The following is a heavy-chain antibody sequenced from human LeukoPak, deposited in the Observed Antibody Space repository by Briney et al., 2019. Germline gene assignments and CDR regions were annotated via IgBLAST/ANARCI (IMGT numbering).Heavy chain of an antibody. D-gene: IGHD5-24*01. CDR1: GYTFTRYY. CDR3: ARESLEMATNAFDI. Sequence: ASVKVSCKASGYTFTRYYIHWVRQAPGQGLEWMGTINPPSGTTTYAQKFQGRVTLTRDTATSTVYMELSSLRSEDTAFYYCARESLEMATNAFDIWGLGTMVTVSS. J-gene: IGHJ3*02. V-gene: IGHV1-46*01. CDR2: INPPSGTT.